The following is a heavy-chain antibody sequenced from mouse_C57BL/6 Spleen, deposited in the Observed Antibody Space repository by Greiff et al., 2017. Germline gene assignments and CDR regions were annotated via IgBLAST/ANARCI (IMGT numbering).Heavy chain of an antibody. CDR3: AREMSGDFDY. Sequence: QVQLQQSGPELVKPGASVKISCKASGYAFSSSWMNWVKQRPGKGLEWIGRIYPGDGDTNYNGKFKGKATLTADKSSSTAYMQLSSLTSEDSAVCFCAREMSGDFDYWGQGTTLTVSS. J-gene: IGHJ2*01. V-gene: IGHV1-82*01. CDR2: IYPGDGDT. CDR1: GYAFSSSW. D-gene: IGHD1-3*01.